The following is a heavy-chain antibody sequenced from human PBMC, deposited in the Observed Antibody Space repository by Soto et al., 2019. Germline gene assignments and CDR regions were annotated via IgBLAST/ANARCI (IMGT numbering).Heavy chain of an antibody. CDR2: VHRSGPT. V-gene: IGHV4-4*02. Sequence: QVQLQESGPGLVKPSGTLSLTCAVSGGAINTDYWWSWVRQPPGKGLAWIGEVHRSGPTIYIESLKSRVTMSVDKSGNQVSLDLTSVAAADTAVYYCARGVSYRWVYWGQGTLVTVSS. CDR3: ARGVSYRWVY. J-gene: IGHJ4*02. D-gene: IGHD3-16*02. CDR1: GGAINTDYW.